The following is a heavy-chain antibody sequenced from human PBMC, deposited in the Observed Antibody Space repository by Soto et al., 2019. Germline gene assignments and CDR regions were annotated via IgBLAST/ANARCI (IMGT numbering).Heavy chain of an antibody. J-gene: IGHJ4*02. CDR1: GYTFTSYY. V-gene: IGHV1-46*01. D-gene: IGHD2-21*01. CDR3: ARASDPIYVDY. Sequence: ASVKFSCKSSGYTFTSYYMHWVRQAPGQGLEWMGIINPSGGSTSYAQKFQGRVTMTRDTSTSTVYMELSSLRSEDTAVYYCARASDPIYVDYWGQGTLVTVSS. CDR2: INPSGGST.